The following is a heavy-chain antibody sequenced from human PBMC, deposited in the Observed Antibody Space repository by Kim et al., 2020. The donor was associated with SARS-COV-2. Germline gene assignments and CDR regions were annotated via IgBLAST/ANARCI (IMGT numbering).Heavy chain of an antibody. V-gene: IGHV4-34*01. CDR1: GGSFSGYY. Sequence: SETLSLTCAVYGGSFSGYYWSWIRQPPGKGLEWIGEINHSGSTNYNPSLKSRVTISVDTSKNQFSLKLSSVTAADTAVYYCARRQWLVRRGWFDPWGQGTLVTVSS. CDR2: INHSGST. CDR3: ARRQWLVRRGWFDP. J-gene: IGHJ5*02. D-gene: IGHD6-19*01.